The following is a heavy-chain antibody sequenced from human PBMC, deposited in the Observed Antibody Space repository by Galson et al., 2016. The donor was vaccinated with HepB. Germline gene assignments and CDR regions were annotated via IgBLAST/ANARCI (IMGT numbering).Heavy chain of an antibody. D-gene: IGHD3-3*01. CDR2: ISYDDGKNK. Sequence: SLRLSCAGSGFTFSSSGMHWVRQAPGKGLEWVAVISYDDGKNKYYADSVKGRFTISRDNSKNTLYLQMNSLRAEDTAVYYCARDRLEWLLGDQDVFDIWGQGTMVTVSS. CDR3: ARDRLEWLLGDQDVFDI. J-gene: IGHJ3*02. V-gene: IGHV3-30*03. CDR1: GFTFSSSG.